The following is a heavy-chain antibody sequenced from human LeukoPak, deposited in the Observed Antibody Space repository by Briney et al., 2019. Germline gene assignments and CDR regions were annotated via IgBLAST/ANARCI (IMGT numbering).Heavy chain of an antibody. D-gene: IGHD3-3*01. V-gene: IGHV3-30*18. CDR3: AKALTGNYDFWSGYRIYYYYGMDV. J-gene: IGHJ6*02. Sequence: GGSLRLSCAASGFTFSSYGMHWVRQAPGKGLEWLAVISYDGSNKYYADSVKGRFTISRDNSKNTLYLQMNSLRAEDTAVYYCAKALTGNYDFWSGYRIYYYYGMDVWGQGTTVTVSS. CDR2: ISYDGSNK. CDR1: GFTFSSYG.